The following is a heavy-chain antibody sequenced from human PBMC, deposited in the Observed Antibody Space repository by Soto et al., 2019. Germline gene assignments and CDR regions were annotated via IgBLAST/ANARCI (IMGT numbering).Heavy chain of an antibody. CDR1: GFTFSSYG. Sequence: QVQLVESGGGVVQPGRSLRLSCAASGFTFSSYGMHWVRQAPGKGLEWVAVISYDGSNKYYADSVQGRFTISRDNSKNTLYLQMNSLRAEDTAVYYCAKEGPGGWYDYWGQGTLVTVSS. D-gene: IGHD6-19*01. CDR2: ISYDGSNK. CDR3: AKEGPGGWYDY. J-gene: IGHJ4*02. V-gene: IGHV3-30*18.